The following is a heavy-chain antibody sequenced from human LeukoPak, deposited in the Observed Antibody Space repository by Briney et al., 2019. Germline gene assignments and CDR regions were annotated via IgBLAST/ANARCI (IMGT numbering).Heavy chain of an antibody. V-gene: IGHV3-30*18. CDR1: GFTFSSYG. D-gene: IGHD1-26*01. J-gene: IGHJ4*02. CDR2: ISCDGSNK. Sequence: GGPLRLSCAASGFTFSSYGMHWVRQAAGKGLEWVAVISCDGSNKYYADSVKGRFTISRDNSKNTLYLQMNSLRAEDTAVYYCAKDRSGSPFDYWGQGTLVTVSS. CDR3: AKDRSGSPFDY.